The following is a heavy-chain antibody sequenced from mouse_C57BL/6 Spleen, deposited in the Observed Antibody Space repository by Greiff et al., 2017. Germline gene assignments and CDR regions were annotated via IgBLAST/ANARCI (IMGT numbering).Heavy chain of an antibody. J-gene: IGHJ4*01. V-gene: IGHV1-64*01. Sequence: QVQLQQPGAELVKPGASVKLSCKASGYTFTSYWMHWVKQRPGQGLEWIGMIHPNSGSTNYNEKFKSKATLTVDKSSSTAYMQLSSLTSEDSAVYYCARHRDYYAMDYWGQGTSGTVSS. CDR2: IHPNSGST. CDR1: GYTFTSYW. CDR3: ARHRDYYAMDY.